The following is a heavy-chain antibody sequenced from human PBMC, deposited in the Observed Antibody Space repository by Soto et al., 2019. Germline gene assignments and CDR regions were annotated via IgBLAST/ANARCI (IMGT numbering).Heavy chain of an antibody. V-gene: IGHV4-28*07. CDR1: GYSISTNNW. CDR2: TYYRGST. CDR3: ARAVQIDYISYFDS. J-gene: IGHJ4*02. Sequence: QIHLQESGPGLVKPSDTLSLTSVVSGYSISTNNWWDWVWQTPGKGLEWIAYTYYRGSTHYNQALISRVAVSVATSTNQFFLDLGSVTAVDTAVYYWARAVQIDYISYFDSWGQGTLVTVSP. D-gene: IGHD3-9*01.